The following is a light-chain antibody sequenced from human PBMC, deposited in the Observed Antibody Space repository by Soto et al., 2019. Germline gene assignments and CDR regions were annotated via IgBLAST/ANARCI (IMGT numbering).Light chain of an antibody. V-gene: IGLV3-25*03. Sequence: SYELTQPPSGSVSPGQTARITCFGDALSKQYVSWYQQRPGQAPVLVIYKDTERPSGIPERFSGSTSGTTVTLTIGGVQAEDEADYSCQSADNSGSNYVFVPGTKVNRP. CDR3: QSADNSGSNYV. CDR2: KDT. J-gene: IGLJ1*01. CDR1: ALSKQY.